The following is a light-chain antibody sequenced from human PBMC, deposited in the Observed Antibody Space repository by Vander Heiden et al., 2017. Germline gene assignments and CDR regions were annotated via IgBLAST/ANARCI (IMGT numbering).Light chain of an antibody. J-gene: IGKJ5*01. CDR1: QGISNS. V-gene: IGKV1-12*01. CDR2: AAS. CDR3: QQANSFPIT. Sequence: DFQMAQYPSSVSAAVGSRFTITCGASQGISNSLAWYQQKPGKAPKLLISAASSLQSGVPSMFSGSVSATDFTRSISSLQPEDFSTYFCQQANSFPITFVQGTRLEIK.